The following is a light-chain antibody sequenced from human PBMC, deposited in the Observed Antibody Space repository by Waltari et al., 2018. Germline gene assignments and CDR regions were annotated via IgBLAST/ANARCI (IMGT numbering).Light chain of an antibody. CDR2: DVS. Sequence: QSALTQPASVSGSPGQSITISCTGTSSDVGGYNYVSWYQQHPGKAPKLMIYDVSNRPSGVSNRFSGSKSVNTASLTISGLQAGDEADYYCSSYISSSTLELFGGGTSLTVL. J-gene: IGLJ2*01. V-gene: IGLV2-14*03. CDR1: SSDVGGYNY. CDR3: SSYISSSTLEL.